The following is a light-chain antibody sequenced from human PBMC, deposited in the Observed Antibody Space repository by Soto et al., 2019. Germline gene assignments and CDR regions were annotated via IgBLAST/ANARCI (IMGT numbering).Light chain of an antibody. V-gene: IGLV2-14*01. CDR3: RSYAGSLTRML. J-gene: IGLJ2*01. Sequence: QSALTQPASVSGSPGQSITISCTGSSCDIGACNYVYWYQQHPGKAPKLIIYDDRYRPSGLPDRFSGSKSGSTASLAITGLQPEDEADYYCRSYAGSLTRMLFGGGTKLTVL. CDR1: SCDIGACNY. CDR2: DDR.